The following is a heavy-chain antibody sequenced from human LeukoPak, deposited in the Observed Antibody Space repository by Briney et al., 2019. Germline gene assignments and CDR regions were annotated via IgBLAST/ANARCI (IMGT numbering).Heavy chain of an antibody. CDR2: IYYSGST. J-gene: IGHJ5*02. CDR1: GGSISSYY. D-gene: IGHD5-24*01. V-gene: IGHV4-59*01. CDR3: ARESDGYNTGRFDP. Sequence: SETLSLTCTVSGGSISSYYWSWIRQPPGKGLEWIGYIYYSGSTNYNPSLKSRVTISVDTSKNQFSLKLSSVTAADTAVYYCARESDGYNTGRFDPWGQGTLVTVSS.